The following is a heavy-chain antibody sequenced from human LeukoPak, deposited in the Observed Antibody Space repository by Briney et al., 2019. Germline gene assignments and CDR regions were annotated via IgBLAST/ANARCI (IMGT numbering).Heavy chain of an antibody. D-gene: IGHD6-19*01. CDR3: ARDAVIPVHYYYYMDV. V-gene: IGHV3-7*01. J-gene: IGHJ6*03. CDR2: IRQDGSEK. Sequence: QTGGSLRLSCAASGFTFSTYWMSWVCQAPGKGLEWVANIRQDGSEKFYVDSVKGRFTISRDNAKNSLYLQMNSLRAEDTAVYYCARDAVIPVHYYYYMDVWGKGTTVTVSS. CDR1: GFTFSTYW.